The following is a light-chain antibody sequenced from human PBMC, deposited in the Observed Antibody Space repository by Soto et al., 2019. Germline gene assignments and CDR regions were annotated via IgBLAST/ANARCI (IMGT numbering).Light chain of an antibody. V-gene: IGKV2-28*01. CDR1: QRLLHSNGNTF. CDR3: MPALETPYT. Sequence: EIVMTQSPPSLTVTPGEPASISCRSSQRLLHSNGNTFLDWYLQKPGQSPQLLIYLGSNRASGVLDRVSGSEAVTDFARKISRVEAEDVGVYYCMPALETPYTFGQGTKLEIK. J-gene: IGKJ2*01. CDR2: LGS.